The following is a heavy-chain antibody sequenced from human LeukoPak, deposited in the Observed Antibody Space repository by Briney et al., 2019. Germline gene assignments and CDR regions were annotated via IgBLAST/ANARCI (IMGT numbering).Heavy chain of an antibody. CDR3: ARNSHRGPGDY. CDR2: IIPIFGTA. CDR1: GGTFSSYA. D-gene: IGHD1-14*01. Sequence: SVKVSCKASGGTFSSYAISWVRQAPGQGLEWMGGIIPIFGTANYAQKLQGRVTMTTDTSTSTAYMELRSLRSDDTAVYYCARNSHRGPGDYWGQGTLVTVSS. V-gene: IGHV1-69*05. J-gene: IGHJ4*02.